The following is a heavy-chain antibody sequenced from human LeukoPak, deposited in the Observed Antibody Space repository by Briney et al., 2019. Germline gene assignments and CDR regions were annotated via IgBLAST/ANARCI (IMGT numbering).Heavy chain of an antibody. CDR2: MYYSGST. Sequence: PSETLSLTCTVSGGSISSIRYYWGWIRQPPGKGLEWIGSMYYSGSTYYNLSLKSRVTISVDTSKNQFSLKVSSVTAADTAVYYCARLPDSGVDFWGQGTLVTVSS. J-gene: IGHJ4*02. V-gene: IGHV4-39*01. CDR1: GGSISSIRYY. D-gene: IGHD4-17*01. CDR3: ARLPDSGVDF.